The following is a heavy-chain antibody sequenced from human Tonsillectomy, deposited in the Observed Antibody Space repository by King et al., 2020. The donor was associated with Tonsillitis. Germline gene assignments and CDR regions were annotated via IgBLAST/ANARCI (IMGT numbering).Heavy chain of an antibody. V-gene: IGHV3-23*04. CDR2: ISGSGYST. Sequence: VQLVESGGGLVQPGGSLRLSCAASGFTFSSYAMNWVRQAPGKGLEWVSAISGSGYSTYYADSVKGRFTISRDNSKNTVSLQMSSLRAEDTAVYYCAKVSCSAASCYQDYWGQGTLVTVSS. CDR3: AKVSCSAASCYQDY. CDR1: GFTFSSYA. J-gene: IGHJ4*02. D-gene: IGHD2-15*01.